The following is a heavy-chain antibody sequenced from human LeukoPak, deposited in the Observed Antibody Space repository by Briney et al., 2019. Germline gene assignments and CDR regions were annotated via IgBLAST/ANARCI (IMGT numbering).Heavy chain of an antibody. Sequence: GGSLRLSCAASGFTFNNYAMHWVRQAPGKGLEWVAVISYDGSNKYYADSVKGRFTISRDNSKNTLYLQMNSLRAEDTAVYYCAKVLRIVVVVADGSYFDYWGQGTLVTVSS. CDR1: GFTFNNYA. CDR3: AKVLRIVVVVADGSYFDY. V-gene: IGHV3-30-3*01. CDR2: ISYDGSNK. J-gene: IGHJ4*02. D-gene: IGHD2-15*01.